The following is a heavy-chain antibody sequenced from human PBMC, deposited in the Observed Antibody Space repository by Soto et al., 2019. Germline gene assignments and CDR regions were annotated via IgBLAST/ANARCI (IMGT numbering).Heavy chain of an antibody. D-gene: IGHD1-26*01. V-gene: IGHV1-24*01. CDR1: GYTLTELS. J-gene: IGHJ6*02. CDR2: FDPEDGET. Sequence: ASVKVSCKVSGYTLTELSMHWVRQAPGKGLEWMGGFDPEDGETIYAQKFRGRVTMTEDTSTDTAYMELSSLRSEDTAVYYCASEVGATTYYGMYFWGQGTTVPVSS. CDR3: ASEVGATTYYGMYF.